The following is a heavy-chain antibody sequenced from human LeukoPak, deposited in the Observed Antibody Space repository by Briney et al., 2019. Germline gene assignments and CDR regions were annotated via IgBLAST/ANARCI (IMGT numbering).Heavy chain of an antibody. Sequence: GGSLRLSCAASGFTFSSYWMTWVRQAPGKGLEWVANIKLDVSETYYVDSVRGRFTISRDNTKNSLYLQMDSLRAEDTAVYYCARKGNAFDFWGQGTMVTVSS. CDR2: IKLDVSET. V-gene: IGHV3-7*01. J-gene: IGHJ3*01. D-gene: IGHD3-10*01. CDR3: ARKGNAFDF. CDR1: GFTFSSYW.